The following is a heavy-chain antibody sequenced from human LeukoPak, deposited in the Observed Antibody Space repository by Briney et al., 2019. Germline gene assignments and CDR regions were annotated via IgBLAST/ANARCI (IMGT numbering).Heavy chain of an antibody. V-gene: IGHV4-30-4*01. CDR1: GGSVSGGDYF. CDR2: IYYSGST. D-gene: IGHD4-17*01. J-gene: IGHJ4*02. Sequence: SETLSLTCTVSGGSVSGGDYFWSWIRQPPGKGLEWIGYIYYSGSTYYNPSLKSRVTISVDTSKNQFSLKLSSVTAADTAVYYCARSDDYGDYDLFDYWGQGTLVTVSS. CDR3: ARSDDYGDYDLFDY.